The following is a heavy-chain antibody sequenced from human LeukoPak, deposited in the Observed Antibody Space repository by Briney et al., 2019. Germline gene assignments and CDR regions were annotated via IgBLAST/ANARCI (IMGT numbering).Heavy chain of an antibody. CDR1: GFTFSSYW. J-gene: IGHJ4*02. V-gene: IGHV3-74*01. Sequence: GGSLRLSCAASGFTFSSYWMHWIRQAPGKGLVWVSRIHSDGIVTSYADSVRGRFTISRDNAKNTVYLQMNSLRAEDTAVYYCARDQGSFDYWGQGTLVTVSS. CDR3: ARDQGSFDY. CDR2: IHSDGIVT.